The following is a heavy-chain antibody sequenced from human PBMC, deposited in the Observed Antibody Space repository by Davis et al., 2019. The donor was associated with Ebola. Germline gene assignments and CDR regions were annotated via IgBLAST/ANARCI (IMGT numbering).Heavy chain of an antibody. V-gene: IGHV1-46*01. D-gene: IGHD3-22*01. CDR1: GYTFTSYY. Sequence: ASVKVSCKASGYTFTSYYMHWVRQAPGQGLEWMGIINPSGGSTTYAQKFQGRVTMTRDTSTSTLYMELSSLRSEDTAVYYCARAFLGNTYYYNFDYWGQGTLVTVSS. CDR3: ARAFLGNTYYYNFDY. J-gene: IGHJ4*02. CDR2: INPSGGST.